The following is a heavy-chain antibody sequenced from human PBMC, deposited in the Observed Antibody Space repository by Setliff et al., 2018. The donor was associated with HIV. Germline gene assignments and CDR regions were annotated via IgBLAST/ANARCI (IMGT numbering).Heavy chain of an antibody. CDR1: GASIGCDDVY. D-gene: IGHD6-6*01. V-gene: IGHV4-61*10. J-gene: IGHJ3*02. CDR3: ARPGLVEKDDAFDI. Sequence: SETLSLTCTFSGASIGCDDVYWSWIRQPAGKGLEWIGHIYSSENTNYNPSLKSGVTISLDTSKNQFSLKLRSVTAADTAVYYCARPGLVEKDDAFDIWGQGTMVTVSS. CDR2: IYSSENT.